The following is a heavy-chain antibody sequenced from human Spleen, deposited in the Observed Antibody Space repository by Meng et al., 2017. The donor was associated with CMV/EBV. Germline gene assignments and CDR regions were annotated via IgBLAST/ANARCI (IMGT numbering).Heavy chain of an antibody. J-gene: IGHJ5*02. CDR2: ICPGDSDT. CDR3: ARLSNYGGNSGGWFDP. D-gene: IGHD4-23*01. CDR1: GYSFTSYW. Sequence: SGYSFTSYWIGWVRQMPGKGLEWMGIICPGDSDTRYSPSFQGQVTISADKSISTAYLQWSSLKASDTAMYYCARLSNYGGNSGGWFDPWGQGTLVTVSS. V-gene: IGHV5-51*01.